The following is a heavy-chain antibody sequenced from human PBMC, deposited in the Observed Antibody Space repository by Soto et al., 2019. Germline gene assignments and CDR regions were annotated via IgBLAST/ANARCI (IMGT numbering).Heavy chain of an antibody. J-gene: IGHJ4*02. CDR3: ARDRHSGWYDYFDY. V-gene: IGHV1-69*13. CDR2: IIPIFGTA. Sequence: SVKVSCNASGGTFSSDAISWVRQAPGRGLEWMGGIIPIFGTANYAQKFQGRVTITADESTSTAYMELSSLRSEDTAVYYCARDRHSGWYDYFDYWGQGTLVTVSS. CDR1: GGTFSSDA. D-gene: IGHD6-19*01.